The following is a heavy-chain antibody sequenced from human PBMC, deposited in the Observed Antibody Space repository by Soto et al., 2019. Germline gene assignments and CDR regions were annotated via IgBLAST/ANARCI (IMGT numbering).Heavy chain of an antibody. CDR3: ARSNPDYYDSSGSLEY. Sequence: SETLSLTCTVSGGSISSYYWSWIRQPPGKGLEWIGYRYYSGSTNYNPSLKSRVTISVETSKNQFSLKLSSVTAADKAVYYCARSNPDYYDSSGSLEYWGEGTLVTVSS. V-gene: IGHV4-59*01. D-gene: IGHD3-22*01. CDR2: RYYSGST. CDR1: GGSISSYY. J-gene: IGHJ4*02.